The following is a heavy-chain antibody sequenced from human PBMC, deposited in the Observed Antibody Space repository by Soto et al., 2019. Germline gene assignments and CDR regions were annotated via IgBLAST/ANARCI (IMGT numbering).Heavy chain of an antibody. D-gene: IGHD6-19*01. V-gene: IGHV3-53*01. Sequence: GGSLRLSCAASGVTVSSSYMSWVRQAPGKGLDWVSVIYSGDGTYYADSVKGRFTISRDNPKNTLYLQMNSLRAEDTAVYYCARVSVAGSYFDYWGQGTLVTVSS. CDR3: ARVSVAGSYFDY. J-gene: IGHJ4*02. CDR2: IYSGDGT. CDR1: GVTVSSSY.